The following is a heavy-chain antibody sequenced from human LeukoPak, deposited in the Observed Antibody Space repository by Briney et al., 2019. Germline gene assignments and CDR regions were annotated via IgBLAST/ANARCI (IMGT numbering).Heavy chain of an antibody. V-gene: IGHV4-38-2*02. J-gene: IGHJ4*02. CDR2: IYHSGST. CDR3: ARGILIDFWSGYSSGFDY. Sequence: PSETLSLTCTVSGYSISSGYYWGWIRQPPGKGLEWIGSIYHSGSTYYNPSLKSRVTISVDTSKNQFSLKLSSVTAADTAVYYCARGILIDFWSGYSSGFDYWGQGTLVTVSS. CDR1: GYSISSGYY. D-gene: IGHD3-3*01.